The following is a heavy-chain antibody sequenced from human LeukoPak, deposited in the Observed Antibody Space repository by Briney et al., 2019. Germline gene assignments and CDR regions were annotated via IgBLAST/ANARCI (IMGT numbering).Heavy chain of an antibody. D-gene: IGHD2-2*01. Sequence: EASVKVSCKASGYTFTGYYMHWVRQAPGQGLEWMGWINPNSGGTNYAQKFQGRVTMTRDTSISTAYMELSRLRSDDTAVYYCASALIVVVPAAKGGCAFDIWGQGTMVTVSS. V-gene: IGHV1-2*02. CDR1: GYTFTGYY. J-gene: IGHJ3*02. CDR2: INPNSGGT. CDR3: ASALIVVVPAAKGGCAFDI.